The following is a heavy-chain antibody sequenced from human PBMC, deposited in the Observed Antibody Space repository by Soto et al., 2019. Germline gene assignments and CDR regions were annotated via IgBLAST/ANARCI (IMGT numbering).Heavy chain of an antibody. Sequence: QVQLVESGGGVVQPGRSLRLSCAASGFSFSNYGMHWVRQAPGKGLEWVAVVSYDGSNQYYADSVKGRFTISRDNSKNTLYLQMNSLRAEDTAVYYCARDFGSGSFDCRARGTLVTVSS. D-gene: IGHD3-10*01. J-gene: IGHJ4*02. V-gene: IGHV3-30*03. CDR3: ARDFGSGSFDC. CDR2: VSYDGSNQ. CDR1: GFSFSNYG.